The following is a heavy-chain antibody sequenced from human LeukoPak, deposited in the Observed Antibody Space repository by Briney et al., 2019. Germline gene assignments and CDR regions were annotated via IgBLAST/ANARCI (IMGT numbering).Heavy chain of an antibody. CDR1: GFTFSNHG. CDR2: ISPSGDIT. J-gene: IGHJ4*02. CDR3: AKDDAWLRFGE. V-gene: IGHV3-23*01. Sequence: GGSLRLSCAASGFTFSNHGMSWVRQAPGKGLEWVSGISPSGDITYYADSVKGRFTISRDNSKNTLYLEVISLTAEDTAVYYCAKDDAWLRFGEWSQGTLVTVSS. D-gene: IGHD3-10*01.